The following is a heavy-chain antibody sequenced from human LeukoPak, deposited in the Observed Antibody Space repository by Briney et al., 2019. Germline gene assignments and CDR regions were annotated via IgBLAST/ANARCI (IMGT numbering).Heavy chain of an antibody. V-gene: IGHV1-2*02. D-gene: IGHD6-13*01. J-gene: IGHJ3*02. CDR3: ARDGVYSRDFDAFDI. CDR2: ISPNSGGT. Sequence: ASVKVSCKTSGYTFTDYYMHWVRQAPGQGLEWMGWISPNSGGTNYAQKFQGRVTMTRDTSISTAYLELSSLTSDDTAVYYCARDGVYSRDFDAFDIWGRGTMVTVSS. CDR1: GYTFTDYY.